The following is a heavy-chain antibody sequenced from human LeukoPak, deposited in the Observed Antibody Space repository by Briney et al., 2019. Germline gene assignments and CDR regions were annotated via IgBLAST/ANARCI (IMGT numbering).Heavy chain of an antibody. V-gene: IGHV1-69*13. CDR1: GGTFSSYA. CDR2: IIPIFGTA. Sequence: ASVKVSCKASGGTFSSYAISWARQAPGQGLEWMGGIIPIFGTANYAQKFQGRVTITADESTSTAYMELSSLRSEDTAVYYCARDQYSGSHGAFDIWGQGTMVTVSS. CDR3: ARDQYSGSHGAFDI. D-gene: IGHD1-26*01. J-gene: IGHJ3*02.